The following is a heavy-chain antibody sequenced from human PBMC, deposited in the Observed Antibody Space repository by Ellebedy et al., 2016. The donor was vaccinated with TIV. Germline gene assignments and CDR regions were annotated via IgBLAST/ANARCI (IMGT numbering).Heavy chain of an antibody. Sequence: SETLSLTCTVSGGSISSSTYYWGWIRQPPGKGLEWIGSVHYSGYTYYNPSLKSRVTISIDTSKNQFSLKLSSVAAADTAVYYCTRLLNARFGELSDYWGQGTLVTVSS. CDR3: TRLLNARFGELSDY. J-gene: IGHJ4*02. V-gene: IGHV4-39*01. CDR2: VHYSGYT. D-gene: IGHD3-10*01. CDR1: GGSISSSTYY.